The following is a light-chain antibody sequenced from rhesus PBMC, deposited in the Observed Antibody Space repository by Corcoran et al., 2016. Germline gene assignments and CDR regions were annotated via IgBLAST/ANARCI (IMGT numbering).Light chain of an antibody. Sequence: DIQMTQSPSSLSASVGDRVTITCRASENAKNFLNWYQQTPGKAPKLLIAKTATLESGVPSRFSGGGSGTDYTFTISRLQPEDVATYCCQRAYGTPLTFGGGTKVKIK. CDR1: ENAKNF. CDR2: KTA. J-gene: IGKJ4*01. CDR3: QRAYGTPLT. V-gene: IGKV1-74*01.